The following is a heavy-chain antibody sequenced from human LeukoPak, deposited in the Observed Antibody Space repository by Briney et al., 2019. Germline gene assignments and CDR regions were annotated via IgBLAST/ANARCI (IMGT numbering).Heavy chain of an antibody. D-gene: IGHD2-21*02. CDR2: IYTSGST. J-gene: IGHJ3*02. V-gene: IGHV4-4*07. Sequence: SETLSLTCTVSGGSISSYYWSWIRQPAGKRLEWIGRIYTSGSTNYNPSLKSRVTMSADTSKNQFSLKLSSVTAADTAVYYCARRKVVTAIVDAFDIWGQGTMVTVSS. CDR1: GGSISSYY. CDR3: ARRKVVTAIVDAFDI.